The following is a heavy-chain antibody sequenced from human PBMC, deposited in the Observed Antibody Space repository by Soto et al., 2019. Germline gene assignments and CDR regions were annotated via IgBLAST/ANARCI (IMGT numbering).Heavy chain of an antibody. CDR1: GFPFSIYA. D-gene: IGHD6-25*01. Sequence: QPGGSLRLSCAASGFPFSIYAMSLVRQSPGKGLEWISAISVSGGSTYYADSVKGRFTISRDNSKNTLYLQMNSLRAEDTAVYYCAKGALSRLLGGWFDPWGQGHLVTFYS. CDR3: AKGALSRLLGGWFDP. J-gene: IGHJ5*02. CDR2: ISVSGGST. V-gene: IGHV3-23*01.